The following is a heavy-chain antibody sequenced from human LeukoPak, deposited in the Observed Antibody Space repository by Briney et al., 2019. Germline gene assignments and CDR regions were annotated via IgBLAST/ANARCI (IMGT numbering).Heavy chain of an antibody. CDR1: GFTFSSYA. Sequence: GGSLRLSCEASGFTFSSYAMIWVRQPPGKGLEWVSAVSDGGGNTYYADSVKGRFTISRDNAKNSLYLQMNSLRAEDTAVYYCARDLVTMVRGVIENDYWGQGTLVTVSS. CDR3: ARDLVTMVRGVIENDY. D-gene: IGHD3-10*01. CDR2: VSDGGGNT. V-gene: IGHV3-23*01. J-gene: IGHJ4*02.